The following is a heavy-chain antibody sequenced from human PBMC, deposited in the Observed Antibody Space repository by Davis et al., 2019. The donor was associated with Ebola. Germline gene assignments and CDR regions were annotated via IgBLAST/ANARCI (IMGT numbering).Heavy chain of an antibody. V-gene: IGHV4-59*12. Sequence: MPSETLSLTCAVYGGSFSGYYWSWIRQPPGKGLEWIGYIYYSGSTNYNPSLKSRVTISVDTSKNQFSLKLSSVTAADTAVYYCARDRLYRQYGMDVWGQGTTVTVSS. J-gene: IGHJ6*02. CDR2: IYYSGST. CDR3: ARDRLYRQYGMDV. D-gene: IGHD4-11*01. CDR1: GGSFSGYY.